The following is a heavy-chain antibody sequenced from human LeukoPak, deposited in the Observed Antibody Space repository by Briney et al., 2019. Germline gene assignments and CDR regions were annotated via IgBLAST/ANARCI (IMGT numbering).Heavy chain of an antibody. V-gene: IGHV6-1*01. CDR2: TYYRCKWYN. D-gene: IGHD6-13*01. J-gene: IGHJ4*02. Sequence: SQTLSLTCAISGDSVSSNSAAWNWIRQSPSRGLEWLGRTYYRCKWYNDYAVSVKSRITINPDTSKNQFSLQLNSVTPEDTAVYYCARNLPNLPHDPRGIAAAGTPEYYFDYWGQGTLVTVSS. CDR3: ARNLPNLPHDPRGIAAAGTPEYYFDY. CDR1: GDSVSSNSAA.